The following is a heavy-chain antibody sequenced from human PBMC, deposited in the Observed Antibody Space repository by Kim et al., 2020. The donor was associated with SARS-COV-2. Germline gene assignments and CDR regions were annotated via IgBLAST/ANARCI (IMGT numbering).Heavy chain of an antibody. CDR1: GYTFTSYD. CDR3: ARGLYYYDSIGYEYDAFDI. V-gene: IGHV1-8*01. Sequence: ASVKVSCKASGYTFTSYDINWVRQATGQGLEWMGWMNPNSGNTGYAQKFQGRVTMTRNTSISTAYMELSSLRSEDTAVYYCARGLYYYDSIGYEYDAFDIWGQGTMVTVSS. J-gene: IGHJ3*02. CDR2: MNPNSGNT. D-gene: IGHD3-22*01.